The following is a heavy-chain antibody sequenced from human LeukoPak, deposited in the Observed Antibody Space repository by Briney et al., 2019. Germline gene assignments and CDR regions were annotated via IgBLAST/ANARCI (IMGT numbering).Heavy chain of an antibody. CDR1: GFTISNNY. J-gene: IGHJ4*02. V-gene: IGHV3-53*01. CDR2: IYSGGST. D-gene: IGHD6-19*01. Sequence: PGGSLRLSCAASGFTISNNYVSWVRQPPGKGLERVSVIYSGGSTYYADSVKGRFTISRDNAKNTLYLQMNNLRAEDMAVYYCARGRKYSSGWSIFDSWGQGTLVTVSS. CDR3: ARGRKYSSGWSIFDS.